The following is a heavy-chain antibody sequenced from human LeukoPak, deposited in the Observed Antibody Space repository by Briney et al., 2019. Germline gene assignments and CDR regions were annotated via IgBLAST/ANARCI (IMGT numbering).Heavy chain of an antibody. D-gene: IGHD3-9*01. CDR1: GFTFSSYA. CDR3: ARPETHYDILTGYYLPGIDY. CDR2: ISYDGSNK. J-gene: IGHJ4*02. Sequence: GRSLRLSCAASGFTFSSYAMHRVRQAPGKGLEWVAVISYDGSNKYYADSVKGRFTISRDNSKNTLYLQMNSLRAEDTAVYYCARPETHYDILTGYYLPGIDYWGQGTLVTVSS. V-gene: IGHV3-30*04.